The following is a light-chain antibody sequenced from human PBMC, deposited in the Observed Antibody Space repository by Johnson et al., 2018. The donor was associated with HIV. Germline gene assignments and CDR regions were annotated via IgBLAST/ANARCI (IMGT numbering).Light chain of an antibody. CDR1: SSNIGNNY. J-gene: IGLJ1*01. CDR3: GTWDNGLRAYV. CDR2: DNN. V-gene: IGLV1-51*01. Sequence: QSVLTQPPSVSAAPGQKVTISCSGSSSNIGNNYVSWYQQLPGKAPKLLIYDNNKRPSGIPARFSGSKSATSATLGLPGLQTGDEAEYYCGTWDNGLRAYVLGTGTKVTVL.